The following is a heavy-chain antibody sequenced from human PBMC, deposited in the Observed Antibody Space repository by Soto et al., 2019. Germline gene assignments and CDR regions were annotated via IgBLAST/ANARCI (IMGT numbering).Heavy chain of an antibody. CDR2: INHNSGGT. Sequence: QVQLVQSGAEVKKPGASVKVSCKASGYTFTGYYMHWVRQAPGQGLEWMGWINHNSGGTNYAQKFQGRVTMTRDTSISTAYMDLSRLRFDDTAVYYRAREATSSSPVDYWGQGTLVTVSS. D-gene: IGHD6-13*01. CDR3: AREATSSSPVDY. V-gene: IGHV1-2*02. J-gene: IGHJ4*02. CDR1: GYTFTGYY.